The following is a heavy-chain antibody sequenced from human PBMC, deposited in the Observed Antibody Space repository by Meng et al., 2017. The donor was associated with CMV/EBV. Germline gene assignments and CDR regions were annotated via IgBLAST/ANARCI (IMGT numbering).Heavy chain of an antibody. CDR3: ARDKWELLTCFDY. V-gene: IGHV3-21*01. Sequence: AAAGFTFSSYWMRWVRQAPGKGLEWVSSISSSSSYIYYADSVKGRFTISRDNAKNSLYLQMNSLRAEDTAVYYCARDKWELLTCFDYWGQGTLDTVSS. D-gene: IGHD1-26*01. CDR2: ISSSSSYI. J-gene: IGHJ4*02. CDR1: GFTFSSYW.